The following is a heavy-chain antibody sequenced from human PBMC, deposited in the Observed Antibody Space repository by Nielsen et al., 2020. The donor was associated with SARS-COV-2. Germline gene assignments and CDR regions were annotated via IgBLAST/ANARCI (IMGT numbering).Heavy chain of an antibody. Sequence: GGSLRLSCAASGFDFSDYYMSWIRQAPGKGLERVSYISGSGNTISYEDSLKGRFTISRDHANNSLYRQMNSLRAEDTAVYYCAREPVYCSGGRCYVHYFDYWGQGTLVTVSS. CDR1: GFDFSDYY. CDR2: ISGSGNTI. CDR3: AREPVYCSGGRCYVHYFDY. D-gene: IGHD2-15*01. V-gene: IGHV3-11*01. J-gene: IGHJ4*02.